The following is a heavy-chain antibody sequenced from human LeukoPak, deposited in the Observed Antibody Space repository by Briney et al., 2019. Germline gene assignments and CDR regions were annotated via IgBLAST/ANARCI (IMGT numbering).Heavy chain of an antibody. V-gene: IGHV2-70*11. Sequence: SGPTLVKPTQTLTLTCTFSGFSLSTSGMCVSWIRQPPGKALEWLARIDWDDDKYYSASLKTRLTISKDTSKNQVVLTMTNMDPVDTATYYCARICGGDPVDTAMATPGYWGQGTLVTVSS. CDR3: ARICGGDPVDTAMATPGY. CDR2: IDWDDDK. D-gene: IGHD5-18*01. J-gene: IGHJ4*02. CDR1: GFSLSTSGMC.